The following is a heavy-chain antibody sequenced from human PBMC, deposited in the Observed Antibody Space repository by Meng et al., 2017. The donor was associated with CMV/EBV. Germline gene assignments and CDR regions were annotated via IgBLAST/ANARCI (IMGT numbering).Heavy chain of an antibody. Sequence: GGSLRLSCAASGFTFSSYAMSWVRQAPGKGLEWVSVIYSGGSSTYYADSVKGRFTISRDNSKNTLYLQMNSLRAEDTAVYYCARDLWRIIAVAEGGGDYWGQGTLVTVSS. CDR2: IYSGGSST. CDR3: ARDLWRIIAVAEGGGDY. CDR1: GFTFSSYA. J-gene: IGHJ4*02. V-gene: IGHV3-23*03. D-gene: IGHD6-19*01.